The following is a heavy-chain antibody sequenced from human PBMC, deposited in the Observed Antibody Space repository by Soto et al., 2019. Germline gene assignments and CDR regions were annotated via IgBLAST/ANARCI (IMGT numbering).Heavy chain of an antibody. CDR3: ARGSARRLNLWVGGIDY. CDR1: GGSFSGYY. CDR2: INHSGST. V-gene: IGHV4-34*01. D-gene: IGHD6-6*01. Sequence: QVQLQQCGAGLLKPSETLSLTCAVYGGSFSGYYWSWIRQPPGKRLEWIGEINHSGSTNYHPALKNRFTISVDPSKHQYALKLSSVTAADAAVDYCARGSARRLNLWVGGIDYWGQGSLVTVCS. J-gene: IGHJ4*02.